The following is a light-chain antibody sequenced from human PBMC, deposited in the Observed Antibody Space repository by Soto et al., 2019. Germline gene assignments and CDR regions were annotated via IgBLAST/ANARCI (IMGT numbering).Light chain of an antibody. V-gene: IGKV3-20*01. J-gene: IGKJ2*01. CDR1: QSVSSNY. CDR3: QQYGRSAMFT. CDR2: AAS. Sequence: EIVLTQSPSTLSSSPGERATLSCRASQSVSSNYVAWYQQKPGQAPSLLICAASREAAGIPDRFSGSGSGTDFTLTISSLEPQDFAVYFCQQYGRSAMFTFGQGTKLDIK.